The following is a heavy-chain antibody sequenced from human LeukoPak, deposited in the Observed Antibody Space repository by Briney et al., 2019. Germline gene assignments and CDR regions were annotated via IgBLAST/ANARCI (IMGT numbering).Heavy chain of an antibody. J-gene: IGHJ4*02. Sequence: GGSLRLSCAASGFTFSSYWFHWVRQAPGKGLVWVSRINSDGSSTSYADSVKGRFTISRDNAKNTLYLQMNSLRAEDTAVYYCARGLWDFWSGYCFDYWGQGTLVTVSS. V-gene: IGHV3-74*01. CDR1: GFTFSSYW. CDR2: INSDGSST. D-gene: IGHD3-3*01. CDR3: ARGLWDFWSGYCFDY.